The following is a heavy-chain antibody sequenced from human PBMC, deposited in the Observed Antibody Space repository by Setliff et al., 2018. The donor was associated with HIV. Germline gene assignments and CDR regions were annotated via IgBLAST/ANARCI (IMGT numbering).Heavy chain of an antibody. V-gene: IGHV3-21*06. CDR2: ISRLSEYR. CDR1: GFPFSSFG. D-gene: IGHD6-13*01. J-gene: IGHJ4*02. Sequence: GGSLRLSCTASGFPFSSFGMNWVRRAPGRGLEWVSSISRLSEYRYYADSVKGRCTISRDNGNDSVFLQMGSLGAEDTAIYYCARDQSLVGTGHIDQWGQGTLVTVSS. CDR3: ARDQSLVGTGHIDQ.